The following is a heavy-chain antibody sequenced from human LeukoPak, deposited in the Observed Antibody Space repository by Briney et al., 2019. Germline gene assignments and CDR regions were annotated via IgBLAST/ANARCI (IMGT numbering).Heavy chain of an antibody. CDR2: IDYSGST. D-gene: IGHD2-15*01. J-gene: IGHJ4*02. CDR3: ARYCSGGSCYSDGLDY. V-gene: IGHV4-30-4*01. Sequence: SETLSLTCTVSGGSISSGDYYWSWVRQPPGKGREWIVYIDYSGSTYDNPSLKSRFTISVDTSNNQFSLKLSSVTAADTAVYYCARYCSGGSCYSDGLDYWGQGTLVTVSS. CDR1: GGSISSGDYY.